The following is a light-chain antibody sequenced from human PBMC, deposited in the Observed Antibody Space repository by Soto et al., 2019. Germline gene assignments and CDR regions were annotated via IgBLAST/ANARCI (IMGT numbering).Light chain of an antibody. V-gene: IGKV3-15*01. CDR2: GAS. Sequence: EVVLTQSPDTLSLSPGETATLSCRASQSVDRYVAWYQQKPGQAPRLLIYGASSRAPGIPDRFSGSGSGTEFTLTISSLQSEDSAVYYCQQYENWPQLTFGGGTKVDIK. CDR3: QQYENWPQLT. CDR1: QSVDRY. J-gene: IGKJ4*01.